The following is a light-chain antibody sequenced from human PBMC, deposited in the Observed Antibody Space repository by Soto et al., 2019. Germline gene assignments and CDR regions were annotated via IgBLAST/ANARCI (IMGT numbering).Light chain of an antibody. CDR2: EVT. Sequence: QSALTQPASVSGSPGQSITISCTGTSNDIGAYNYVSWYQQHPGKAPKLMIYEVTERPSGVSNRFSGSKSDITASLTISGLQAEDEADYYCSSYARTSTYVFGTGTKVT. V-gene: IGLV2-14*01. J-gene: IGLJ1*01. CDR1: SNDIGAYNY. CDR3: SSYARTSTYV.